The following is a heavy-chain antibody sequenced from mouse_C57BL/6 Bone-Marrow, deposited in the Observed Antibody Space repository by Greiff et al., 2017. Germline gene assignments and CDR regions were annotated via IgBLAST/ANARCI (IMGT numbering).Heavy chain of an antibody. D-gene: IGHD4-1*01. CDR3: ARELGLDY. Sequence: EVKLMESGGGLVKPGGSLKLSCAASGFTFSSYAMSWVRQTPEKRLEWVATISDGGSYTYYPDNVKGRFTISRDNAKNNLYLQMSHLKSEDTAMYYCARELGLDYGGQGTTLTVSS. CDR1: GFTFSSYA. CDR2: ISDGGSYT. J-gene: IGHJ2*01. V-gene: IGHV5-4*01.